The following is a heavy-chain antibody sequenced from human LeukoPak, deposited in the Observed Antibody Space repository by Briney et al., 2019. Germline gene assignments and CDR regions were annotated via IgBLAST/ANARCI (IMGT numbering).Heavy chain of an antibody. V-gene: IGHV3-30-3*02. CDR2: ISYDGSNK. Sequence: AGGSLRLSCAASGFTFSSYAMHWVRQAPGKGLEWVAVISYDGSNKYYADFVEGRFTISRDNSKNTLHLQMNTLTTEDTAVYYCAKRRLEDSGTYGGGFDFWGQGTMVTVSS. CDR1: GFTFSSYA. J-gene: IGHJ3*01. D-gene: IGHD4-23*01. CDR3: AKRRLEDSGTYGGGFDF.